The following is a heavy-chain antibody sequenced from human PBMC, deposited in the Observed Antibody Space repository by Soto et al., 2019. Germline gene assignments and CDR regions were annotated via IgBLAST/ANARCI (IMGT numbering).Heavy chain of an antibody. D-gene: IGHD3-22*01. CDR1: GYTFTSYG. Sequence: ASVKVSCKASGYTFTSYGISWVRQAPGQGLEWRGWISAYNGNTNYAQKLQGRVTMTTDTSTSTAYMELRSLRSDDTAVYYCARDWYYYDSSGYPDAFDIWGQGTMVTVS. CDR2: ISAYNGNT. V-gene: IGHV1-18*01. CDR3: ARDWYYYDSSGYPDAFDI. J-gene: IGHJ3*02.